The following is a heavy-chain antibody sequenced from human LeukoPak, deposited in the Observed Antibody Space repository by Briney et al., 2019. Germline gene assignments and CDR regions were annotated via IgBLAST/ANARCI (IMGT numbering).Heavy chain of an antibody. Sequence: PSETLSLTCAVYGGSFSGYYWSWIRQPPGKGLEWIGGINHSGSTNYNPSLKSRVTISVDTSKNQFSLKLSSVTAADTAVYYCARWPHYWGQGTLVTVSS. CDR3: ARWPHY. J-gene: IGHJ4*02. V-gene: IGHV4-34*01. CDR1: GGSFSGYY. CDR2: INHSGST.